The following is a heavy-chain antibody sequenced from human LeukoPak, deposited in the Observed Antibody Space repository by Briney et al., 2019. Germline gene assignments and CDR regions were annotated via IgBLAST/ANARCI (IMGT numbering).Heavy chain of an antibody. J-gene: IGHJ4*02. CDR3: ARVHRIGYFDY. Sequence: GGSLRLSCAASGFTFSRYWIHWVRQAPGKGLVWVSRINSDGSSTSYADCVKGRLTTSRDNAKNTLYLQINSLRAEDTAVYYCARVHRIGYFDYWGQGTLVTVSS. D-gene: IGHD2/OR15-2a*01. V-gene: IGHV3-74*01. CDR1: GFTFSRYW. CDR2: INSDGSST.